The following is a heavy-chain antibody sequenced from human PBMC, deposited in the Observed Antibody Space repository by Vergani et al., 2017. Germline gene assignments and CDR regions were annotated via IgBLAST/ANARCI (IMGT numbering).Heavy chain of an antibody. CDR2: ISDSGST. CDR3: AKCGSYCLDAFDI. V-gene: IGHV4-61*10. CDR1: GGSVSSGSYY. D-gene: IGHD1-26*01. J-gene: IGHJ3*02. Sequence: QVQLQESGPGLVKPSETLSLTCTVSGGSVSSGSYYWSWIRQPAGKGLEWIGYISDSGSTNYNPSLKSRVTISADTSKNQFSLKLSSVTAADTAVYYCAKCGSYCLDAFDIWGQGTMVTVSS.